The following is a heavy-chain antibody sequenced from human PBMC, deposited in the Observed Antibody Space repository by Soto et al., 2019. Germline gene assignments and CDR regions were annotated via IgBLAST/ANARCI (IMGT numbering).Heavy chain of an antibody. CDR3: VLDCSAGSCYYYYYYYGMDV. V-gene: IGHV3-23*01. Sequence: GGALRLSCAASGFTFSSYAMSWVRQAPGKGLEWVSAISGSGGSTYYADSVKGRFTISRDNSKNTLYLQMNSLRAEDTAVYYCVLDCSAGSCYYYYYYYGMDVWGQGTTVTVSS. CDR1: GFTFSSYA. J-gene: IGHJ6*02. D-gene: IGHD2-15*01. CDR2: ISGSGGST.